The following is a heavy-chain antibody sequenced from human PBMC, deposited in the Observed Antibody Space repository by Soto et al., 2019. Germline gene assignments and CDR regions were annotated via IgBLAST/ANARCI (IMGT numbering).Heavy chain of an antibody. J-gene: IGHJ4*02. CDR1: GFTFSSYA. Sequence: PGGSLILSCAASGFTFSSYAMSWVRQAPGKGLEWVSAISGSGGSTYYADSVKGRFTISRDNSKNTLYLQMNSLRAEDTAVYYCAKDLCRPKLRLFCDYFDYWGQGTLVTVSS. CDR2: ISGSGGST. D-gene: IGHD3-3*01. CDR3: AKDLCRPKLRLFCDYFDY. V-gene: IGHV3-23*01.